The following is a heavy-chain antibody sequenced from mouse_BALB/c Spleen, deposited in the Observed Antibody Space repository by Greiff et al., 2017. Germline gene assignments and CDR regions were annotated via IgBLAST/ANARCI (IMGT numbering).Heavy chain of an antibody. CDR3: ARAYDGYYVWFAY. D-gene: IGHD2-3*01. J-gene: IGHJ3*01. V-gene: IGHV1-14*01. CDR1: GYTFTSYV. CDR2: INPYNDGT. Sequence: VQLQQSGPELVKPGASVKMSCKASGYTFTSYVMHWVKQKPGQGLEWIGYINPYNDGTKYNEKFKGKATLTADKSSSTAYMQLSSLTSEDSAVYYCARAYDGYYVWFAYWGQGTLVTVSA.